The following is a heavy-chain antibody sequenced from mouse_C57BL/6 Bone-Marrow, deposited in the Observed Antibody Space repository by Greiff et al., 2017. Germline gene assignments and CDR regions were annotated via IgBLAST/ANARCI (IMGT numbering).Heavy chain of an antibody. Sequence: QVQLQQSGAELVRPGASVTLSCKASGYTFTDYEMHWVKQTPVHGLEWIGAIDPETGGTAYNQKFKGKAILTADKSSSTAYMELRSLTSEDSAVYYCTRVYGNYLFAYWGQGTLVTVSA. J-gene: IGHJ3*01. CDR2: IDPETGGT. V-gene: IGHV1-15*01. CDR1: GYTFTDYE. CDR3: TRVYGNYLFAY. D-gene: IGHD2-1*01.